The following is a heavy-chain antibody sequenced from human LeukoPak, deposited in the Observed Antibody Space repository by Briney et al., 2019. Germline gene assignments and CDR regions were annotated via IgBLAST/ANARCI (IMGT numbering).Heavy chain of an antibody. D-gene: IGHD6-19*01. CDR3: AKGAGYSSGWYGHFDY. V-gene: IGHV3-9*01. J-gene: IGHJ4*02. CDR1: GFTFDDYA. Sequence: GGSLRLSCAASGFTFDDYAMHWVRQAPGKGLEWVSGISWNSGSIGYADSVEGRFTISRDNAKNSLYLQMNSLRAEDTALYYCAKGAGYSSGWYGHFDYWGQGTLVTVSS. CDR2: ISWNSGSI.